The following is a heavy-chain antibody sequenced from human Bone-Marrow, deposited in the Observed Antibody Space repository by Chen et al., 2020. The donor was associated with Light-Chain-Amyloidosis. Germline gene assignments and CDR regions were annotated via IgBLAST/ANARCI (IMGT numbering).Heavy chain of an antibody. CDR3: AREGGGVEGRPFDY. V-gene: IGHV3-30-3*01. CDR2: ISDDGTKK. D-gene: IGHD3-16*01. CDR1: GFRFRNFA. Sequence: QVQLVASGGGGVQPGRSLSLSGAASGFRFRNFAMHWVRQTPDKGLEWLAVISDDGTKKFYRDSVQGRFTISRDNSKTTLYMAMDTLTVEDTAIYYCAREGGGVEGRPFDYWGQGALVTVSS. J-gene: IGHJ4*02.